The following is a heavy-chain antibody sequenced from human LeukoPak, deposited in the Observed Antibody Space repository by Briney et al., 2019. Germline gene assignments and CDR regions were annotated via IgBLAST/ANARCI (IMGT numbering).Heavy chain of an antibody. CDR1: GFTFSSYW. J-gene: IGHJ4*02. Sequence: GGSLRLSCAASGFTFSSYWMNWVRQAPGKRLEWVANIKQDGSEKYYVDSVKGRFTISRDNANNSLYLQMNSLRAEDTAVYYCARVSDILTGSAGDYWGQGTLVTVSS. CDR3: ARVSDILTGSAGDY. V-gene: IGHV3-7*01. CDR2: IKQDGSEK. D-gene: IGHD3-9*01.